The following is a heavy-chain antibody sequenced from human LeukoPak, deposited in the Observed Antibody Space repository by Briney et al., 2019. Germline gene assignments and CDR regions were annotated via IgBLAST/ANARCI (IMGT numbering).Heavy chain of an antibody. D-gene: IGHD6-13*01. CDR2: IMPILDIV. CDR1: GGTFTNYA. J-gene: IGHJ4*02. CDR3: ARDQGVAGAGVFDS. Sequence: SVKVSCTASGGTFTNYAISWVRQAPGQGLEWMGRIMPILDIVNFAQMFQGRVTITTDKSTTTAYMELTSLRSDDTAVYYCARDQGVAGAGVFDSWGQGTLVTVSS. V-gene: IGHV1-69*10.